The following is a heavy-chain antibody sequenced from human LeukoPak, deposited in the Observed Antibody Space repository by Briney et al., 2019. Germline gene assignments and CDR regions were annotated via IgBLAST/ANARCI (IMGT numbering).Heavy chain of an antibody. CDR1: GFTVSSNY. V-gene: IGHV3-53*01. CDR3: ARDKGSSWSDAFDI. CDR2: ISIPGSI. D-gene: IGHD6-13*01. Sequence: GGSLRLSCAASGFTVSSNYMTWVRQAPGKGREWVSVISIPGSITYADSVKGRFTTSRDNSKNTLYLQMNSLRADDTAVYYCARDKGSSWSDAFDIWGQGTMVTVSS. J-gene: IGHJ3*02.